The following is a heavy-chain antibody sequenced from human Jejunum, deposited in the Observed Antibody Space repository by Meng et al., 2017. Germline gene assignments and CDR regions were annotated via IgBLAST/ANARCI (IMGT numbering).Heavy chain of an antibody. CDR3: ARDRSDGGTTDF. Sequence: SETLSLTCAVSGYSISSGYYWGWIRQPPGKGLEWISSIHHSGTTYYSPSLKSRLSTSIDTSKNQFSLKLTSVTAADTAVYYCARDRSDGGTTDFWGQGTLVTVSS. V-gene: IGHV4-38-2*02. J-gene: IGHJ4*02. D-gene: IGHD1-14*01. CDR2: IHHSGTT. CDR1: GYSISSGYY.